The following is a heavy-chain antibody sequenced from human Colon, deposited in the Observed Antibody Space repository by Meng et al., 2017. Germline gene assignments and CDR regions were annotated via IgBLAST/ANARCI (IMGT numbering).Heavy chain of an antibody. V-gene: IGHV4-61*01. J-gene: IGHJ4*02. Sequence: QVQLEESGPGLGRPSETLSLTCTVSGGSVRSGSYYWSWIRQPPGKGLEWIGYIYYTGSTNYNPSLKSRVTISVDTSKNQFSLKLSSVTAADTAVYYCARGPLDYWGQGTLVTVSS. CDR1: GGSVRSGSYY. CDR2: IYYTGST. CDR3: ARGPLDY.